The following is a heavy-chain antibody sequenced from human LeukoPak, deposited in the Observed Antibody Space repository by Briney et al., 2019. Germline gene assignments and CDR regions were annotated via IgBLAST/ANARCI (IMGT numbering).Heavy chain of an antibody. Sequence: GGSLRLSCAASGFTFSSYAMSWVRQAPGKGLEWVSAISGSGGSTYYADSVKGRFTISRDNAKNSLYLQMNSLRAENTAVYYCARDVASYNVLTGYYFQYYFDSWGQGTLVTVSS. J-gene: IGHJ4*02. CDR2: ISGSGGST. CDR1: GFTFSSYA. V-gene: IGHV3-23*01. D-gene: IGHD3-9*01. CDR3: ARDVASYNVLTGYYFQYYFDS.